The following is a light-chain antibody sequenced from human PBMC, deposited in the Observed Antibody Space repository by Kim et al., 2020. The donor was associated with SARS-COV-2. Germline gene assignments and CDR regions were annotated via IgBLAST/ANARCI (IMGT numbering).Light chain of an antibody. CDR3: NSRISGGNLLV. CDR2: GKN. J-gene: IGLJ3*02. V-gene: IGLV3-19*01. Sequence: ALGKAGKITCQGDSRRFFCSSWYQQKPVQAPVLVIYGKNNRPSVIPDRFSGSSSGNTASLTIAGAQAEDGADYYCNSRISGGNLLVFGGGTQLTF. CDR1: SRRFFC.